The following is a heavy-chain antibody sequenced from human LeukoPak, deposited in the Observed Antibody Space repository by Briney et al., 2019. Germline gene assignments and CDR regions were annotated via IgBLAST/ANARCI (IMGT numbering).Heavy chain of an antibody. J-gene: IGHJ4*02. CDR2: ISDSSNTI. V-gene: IGHV3-48*02. Sequence: GGSLRLSCAVSGFTFSSNSMNWVRQAPGKGLEWISYISDSSNTIYYADSVKGRFTISRDNAKNSLYLQMNSLRDEDTAVYYCARDRKDGYNPPDYWGQGTLVTVSS. CDR3: ARDRKDGYNPPDY. CDR1: GFTFSSNS. D-gene: IGHD5-24*01.